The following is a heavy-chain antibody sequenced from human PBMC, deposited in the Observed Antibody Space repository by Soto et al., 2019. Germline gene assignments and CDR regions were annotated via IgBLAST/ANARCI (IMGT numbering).Heavy chain of an antibody. CDR2: ISSSSSTI. J-gene: IGHJ4*02. D-gene: IGHD1-26*01. CDR1: GFTFSSYS. Sequence: EVQLVESGGGLVQPGGSLRLSCAASGFTFSSYSMNWVRQAPGKGLEWVSYISSSSSTIYYADSVKGRFTISRDNAKNSLYLQMNDLRAEDTAVYYCARYSGTYRDFWGQGTLVTVSS. CDR3: ARYSGTYRDF. V-gene: IGHV3-48*01.